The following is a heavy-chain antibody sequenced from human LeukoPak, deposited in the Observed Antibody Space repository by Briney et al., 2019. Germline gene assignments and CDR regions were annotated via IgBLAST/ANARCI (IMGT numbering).Heavy chain of an antibody. Sequence: PGGSLRLSCAASGFTFSSYCMHWVRQAPGKGLEWVAVIWYDGSNKYYADSVKGRFTISRDNSKNTLYLQMNSLRAEDTAVYYCARDSLYSSSWRYFDYWGQGTLVTVSS. CDR3: ARDSLYSSSWRYFDY. CDR1: GFTFSSYC. J-gene: IGHJ4*02. V-gene: IGHV3-33*01. CDR2: IWYDGSNK. D-gene: IGHD6-13*01.